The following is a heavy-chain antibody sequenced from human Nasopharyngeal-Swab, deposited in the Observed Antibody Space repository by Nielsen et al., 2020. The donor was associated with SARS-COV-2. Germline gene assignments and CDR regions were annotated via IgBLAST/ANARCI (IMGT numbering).Heavy chain of an antibody. CDR1: GDSIRSTTFY. Sequence: SATLSLTCTVSGDSIRSTTFYWGWIRQPPGKGLEWIGSIHNSGTPYYIPSLKSRVTISVDTSKNQFSLKMRFVPAADTAVYYCASGPFGPGDSYYYYGLDVWGQGTTVTVSS. CDR2: IHNSGTP. V-gene: IGHV4-39*07. D-gene: IGHD3/OR15-3a*01. CDR3: ASGPFGPGDSYYYYGLDV. J-gene: IGHJ6*02.